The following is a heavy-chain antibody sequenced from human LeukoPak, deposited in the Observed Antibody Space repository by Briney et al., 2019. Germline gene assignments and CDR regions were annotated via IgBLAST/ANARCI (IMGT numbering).Heavy chain of an antibody. CDR1: GGSIISYY. J-gene: IGHJ4*02. Sequence: KPSETLSLTCSVSGGSIISYYWSWIRQPPGKGLEWIGYIYYTGSTNSNPSLKSRVTISVDTSKNQFSLRLTSVTAADTAVYYCARGYYYDYSGPDFDYWGQGTLVTVSS. CDR3: ARGYYYDYSGPDFDY. CDR2: IYYTGST. V-gene: IGHV4-59*01. D-gene: IGHD3-22*01.